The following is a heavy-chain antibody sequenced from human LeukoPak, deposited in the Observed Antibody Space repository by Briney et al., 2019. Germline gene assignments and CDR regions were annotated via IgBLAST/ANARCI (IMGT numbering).Heavy chain of an antibody. D-gene: IGHD6-19*01. CDR3: ARAQGGAVAGFGRFDY. V-gene: IGHV4-39*07. Sequence: SETLSLTCTVSGGSISSSSYYWGWIRQPPGKGLEWIGSIYYSGSTYYNPSLKSRVTISVDTSKNQFSLKLSSVTAADTAVYYCARAQGGAVAGFGRFDYWGQGTLVAVSS. CDR2: IYYSGST. J-gene: IGHJ4*02. CDR1: GGSISSSSYY.